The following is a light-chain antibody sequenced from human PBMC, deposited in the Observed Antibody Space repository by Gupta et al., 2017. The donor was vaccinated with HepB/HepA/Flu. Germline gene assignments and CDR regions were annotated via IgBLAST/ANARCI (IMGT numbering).Light chain of an antibody. Sequence: QSALTQPRSVSGSPGQSVTISCTGTSSDVGGYNYVSWYQQHTGKAPKLMIYDVSKRLSGVPDRFSGSKSGNTAALTISGLQAEDEADYYCCSYAGSYTYVVFGGGTKLTVL. CDR2: DVS. CDR3: CSYAGSYTYVV. CDR1: SSDVGGYNY. J-gene: IGLJ2*01. V-gene: IGLV2-11*01.